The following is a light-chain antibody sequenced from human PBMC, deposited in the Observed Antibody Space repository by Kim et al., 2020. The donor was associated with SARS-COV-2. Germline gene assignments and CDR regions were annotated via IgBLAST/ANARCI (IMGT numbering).Light chain of an antibody. J-gene: IGLJ1*01. CDR1: NIGSKS. Sequence: PGKTARITCGGNNIGSKSVHWYQQKPGQAPVLVIYYDIDRPSGIPERFSGSNSGNTATLTISRVEAGDEADYYCQVWDSSSDHPYVFGTGTKVTVL. CDR2: YDI. V-gene: IGLV3-21*04. CDR3: QVWDSSSDHPYV.